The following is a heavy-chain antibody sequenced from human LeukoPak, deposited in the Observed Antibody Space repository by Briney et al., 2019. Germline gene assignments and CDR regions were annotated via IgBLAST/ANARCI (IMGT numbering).Heavy chain of an antibody. CDR2: INHSGST. CDR3: ARGIQWLRRGGFDY. V-gene: IGHV4-34*01. D-gene: IGHD5-12*01. CDR1: GGSFSCYY. Sequence: PSETLSLTRAVYGGSFSCYYWSWIRQPPGKGLEWIGEINHSGSTNYNPSLKSRVTISVDTSKNQFSLKLSSVTAADTAVYYCARGIQWLRRGGFDYWGQGTLVTVSS. J-gene: IGHJ4*02.